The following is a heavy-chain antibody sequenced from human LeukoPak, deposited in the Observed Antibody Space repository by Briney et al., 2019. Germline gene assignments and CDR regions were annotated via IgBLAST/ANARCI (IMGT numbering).Heavy chain of an antibody. CDR2: IRRSGGST. CDR3: AKDLGYCSGGSCYSVDAFDI. Sequence: GGSLRLSCAASGFTFRNYAMSWVRQAPGKGLEWVSAIRRSGGSTYYADSVKGRFTISRDNSKNTLYLQMNSLRAEDTAVYYCAKDLGYCSGGSCYSVDAFDIWGQGTMVTVSS. V-gene: IGHV3-23*01. CDR1: GFTFRNYA. D-gene: IGHD2-15*01. J-gene: IGHJ3*02.